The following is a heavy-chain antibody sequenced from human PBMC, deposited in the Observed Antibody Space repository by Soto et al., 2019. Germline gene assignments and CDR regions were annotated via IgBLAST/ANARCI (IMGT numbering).Heavy chain of an antibody. D-gene: IGHD2-8*01. CDR3: ARATKSNWFGP. CDR2: IYYSGIT. V-gene: IGHV4-59*01. CDR1: GGSISSYD. J-gene: IGHJ5*02. Sequence: PSETLSLTGTVSGGSISSYDCSWIRQPPWKGLEWIGYIYYSGITNYNPSLKSRVTISVDTSKNQFSLKLSSVTAADTAVYYCARATKSNWFGPCGQGTLVTVSS.